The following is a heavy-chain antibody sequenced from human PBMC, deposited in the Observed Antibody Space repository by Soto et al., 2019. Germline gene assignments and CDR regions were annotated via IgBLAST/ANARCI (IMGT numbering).Heavy chain of an antibody. Sequence: QVQLQESGPRLVKPSQTLSLTCTVSGGSTSSGGYYWSWIRQYPGKGLEGIWFVYYSGSTYYNPSLKSRVIISVDTSKKQFSLKLSSVTAADSAVYYCARDAALKWFDPWGQGTLVTVSS. D-gene: IGHD2-15*01. J-gene: IGHJ5*02. CDR2: VYYSGST. CDR3: ARDAALKWFDP. V-gene: IGHV4-31*03. CDR1: GGSTSSGGYY.